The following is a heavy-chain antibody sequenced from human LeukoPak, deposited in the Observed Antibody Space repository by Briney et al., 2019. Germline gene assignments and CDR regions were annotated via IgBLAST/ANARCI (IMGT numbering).Heavy chain of an antibody. CDR3: ARYYIRGGPFDY. J-gene: IGHJ4*02. D-gene: IGHD3-10*02. CDR2: ISSSGSII. CDR1: GFTFNSYS. Sequence: PGGSLRLSCAASGFTFNSYSMNWVRQAPGKGLEWVSYISSSGSIIYYADSVKGRFTISRDNAKNSLYLQMNSLRAEDTAVYYCARYYIRGGPFDYWGQGTLVTVSS. V-gene: IGHV3-48*01.